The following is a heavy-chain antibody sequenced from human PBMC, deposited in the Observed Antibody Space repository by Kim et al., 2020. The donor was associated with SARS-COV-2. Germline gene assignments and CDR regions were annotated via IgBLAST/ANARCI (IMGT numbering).Heavy chain of an antibody. CDR3: ARVVVVTAIHDY. V-gene: IGHV4-39*07. D-gene: IGHD2-21*02. J-gene: IGHJ4*02. Sequence: YSTPSLKGRVTISVDTSKNQFSLKLSSVTAADTAVYYCARVVVVTAIHDYWGQGTLVTVSS.